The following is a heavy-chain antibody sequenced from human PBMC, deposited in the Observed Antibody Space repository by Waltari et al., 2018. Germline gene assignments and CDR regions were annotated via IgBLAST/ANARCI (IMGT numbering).Heavy chain of an antibody. Sequence: QVQLVQSGAEVKKPGSSVKVSCKASGGTFSSYAISWVRQAPGQGLEWMGRIIPILGTANYAQKFQGRVTITTDESTSTAYMELSRLRSEETAVYYCARVCGSYPLNWFDPWGQGTLVTVSS. V-gene: IGHV1-69*11. CDR3: ARVCGSYPLNWFDP. CDR2: IIPILGTA. CDR1: GGTFSSYA. D-gene: IGHD1-26*01. J-gene: IGHJ5*02.